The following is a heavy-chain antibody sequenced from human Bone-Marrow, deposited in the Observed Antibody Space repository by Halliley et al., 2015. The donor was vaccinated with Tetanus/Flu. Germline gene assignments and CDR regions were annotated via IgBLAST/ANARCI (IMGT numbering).Heavy chain of an antibody. D-gene: IGHD3-22*01. CDR2: SGLST. V-gene: IGHV3-23*01. Sequence: SGLSTNYAGTVKGRFTVSRDNSKKTLHLQMNSLRAEDTAIYYCAKDRQMSSGYEIYYDYGMDVWGQGTTVTVSS. CDR3: AKDRQMSSGYEIYYDYGMDV. J-gene: IGHJ6*02.